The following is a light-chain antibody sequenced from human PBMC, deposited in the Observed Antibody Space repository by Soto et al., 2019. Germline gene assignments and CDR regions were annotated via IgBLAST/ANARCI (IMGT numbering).Light chain of an antibody. J-gene: IGKJ5*01. CDR2: DAS. CDR1: QDISNY. Sequence: DIQMTQSPSSLSASVGDRVTITCQASQDISNYLNWYQQKPGKAPKLLIYDASNLQTGVPSRFSGSGSGTDFTFTINSLQPEDIATYYCQQYASLPITFGQGTRLEMK. V-gene: IGKV1-33*01. CDR3: QQYASLPIT.